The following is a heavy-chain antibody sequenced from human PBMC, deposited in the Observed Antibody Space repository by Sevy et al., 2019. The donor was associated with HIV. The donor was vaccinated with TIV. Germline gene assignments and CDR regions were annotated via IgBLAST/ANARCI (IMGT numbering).Heavy chain of an antibody. CDR1: GFTFSSYA. J-gene: IGHJ6*02. CDR3: ARDDEPDYYEFDMEV. V-gene: IGHV3-30-3*01. CDR2: ISYDGSNK. Sequence: GGSLRLSCAASGFTFSSYAMHWVRQAPGKGLEWVAVISYDGSNKYYADSVKGRFTISRDNSKNTLYLQMDGLRAEDTTPYYCARDDEPDYYEFDMEVWVQGTTVTVSS.